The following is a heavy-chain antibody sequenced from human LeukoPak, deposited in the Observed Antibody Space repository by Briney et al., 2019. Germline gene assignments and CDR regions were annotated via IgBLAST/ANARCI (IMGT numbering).Heavy chain of an antibody. CDR1: GYTFTGYY. CDR3: ARDWDYYDTSGYHFFDF. Sequence: ASVKVSCKASGYTFTGYYMHWVRQAPGQGLEWMGWINPNSGGTNYAQKFQGRVTMTRDTSISTAYMEPSSLRSDDTAVYYCARDWDYYDTSGYHFFDFWGQGTLVTVSS. J-gene: IGHJ4*02. D-gene: IGHD3-22*01. V-gene: IGHV1-2*02. CDR2: INPNSGGT.